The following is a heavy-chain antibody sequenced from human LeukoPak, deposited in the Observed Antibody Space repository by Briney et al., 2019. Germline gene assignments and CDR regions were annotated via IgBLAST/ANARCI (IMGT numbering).Heavy chain of an antibody. D-gene: IGHD3-22*01. J-gene: IGHJ4*02. Sequence: ASVKVSCKASGCTFTGYYMHWVRQAPGQGLEWMGWINPNSGGTNYAQKFQGRVTMTRDTSISTAYMELSRLRSDDTAVYYCARGPDNYYDTPSDYWGQGTLVTVSS. V-gene: IGHV1-2*02. CDR3: ARGPDNYYDTPSDY. CDR2: INPNSGGT. CDR1: GCTFTGYY.